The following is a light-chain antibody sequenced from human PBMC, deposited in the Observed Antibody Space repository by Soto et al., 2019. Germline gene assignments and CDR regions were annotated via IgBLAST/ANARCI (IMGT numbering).Light chain of an antibody. J-gene: IGKJ5*01. V-gene: IGKV3-20*01. CDR3: QQYNYWPQT. CDR1: QTVRNNY. Sequence: EFVLTQSPGTLSLSPGARAPLSCRASQTVRNNYLAWYQQKPGQAPRLLIYDASSRATGIPDRFSGSGSGTDFTLTISRLEPEDFAVFYCQQYNYWPQTFGQGTRLEIK. CDR2: DAS.